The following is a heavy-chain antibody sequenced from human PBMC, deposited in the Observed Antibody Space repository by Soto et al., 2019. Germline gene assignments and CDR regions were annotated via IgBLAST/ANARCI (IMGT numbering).Heavy chain of an antibody. CDR1: GFTFSDYY. CDR3: ARDWLEFQLMWGPTWLDS. CDR2: ITSRSTYT. V-gene: IGHV3-11*06. D-gene: IGHD3-3*01. J-gene: IGHJ5*01. Sequence: QVPLVESGGALVTPGGSLRLSCTASGFTFSDYYMNWIRQAPVKGLEWIAYITSRSTYTNYADSVKGSFTISRDNARNSLSVQMDRLRDEDSGVYYCARDWLEFQLMWGPTWLDSWGQGTLVTVSS.